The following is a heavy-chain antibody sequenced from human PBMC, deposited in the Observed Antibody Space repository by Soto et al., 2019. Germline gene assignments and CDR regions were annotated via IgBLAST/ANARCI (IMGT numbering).Heavy chain of an antibody. CDR3: AHSDGGYEIIYFDF. D-gene: IGHD5-12*01. CDR2: IYYNDDR. Sequence: SGPTLVNPTQTLTLTCTYSGFSFTTAGVAVGWIRQTPGGALEWLTLIYYNDDRRFSPSLKTRLTITGDTSKNQVVLSLTNVDPGDTATYFCAHSDGGYEIIYFDFWGQGIPVTVSS. V-gene: IGHV2-5*01. J-gene: IGHJ4*02. CDR1: GFSFTTAGVA.